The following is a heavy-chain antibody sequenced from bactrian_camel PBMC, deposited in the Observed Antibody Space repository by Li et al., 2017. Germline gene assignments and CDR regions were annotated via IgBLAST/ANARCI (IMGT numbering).Heavy chain of an antibody. D-gene: IGHD3*01. V-gene: IGHV3S60*01. CDR1: GFTFDDAD. J-gene: IGHJ6*01. Sequence: HVQLVESGGGLVQPGGSLRLSCEASGFTFDDADMGWYRLISRNGCHVVSMVAADGTIYYADSVKGRFTVTQDKAKNAIYLQLNNLKPEDTGMYYCAVEGSGAYCSLRALPLGYWDQGTQVTVS. CDR3: AVEGSGAYCSLRALPLGY. CDR2: VAADGTI.